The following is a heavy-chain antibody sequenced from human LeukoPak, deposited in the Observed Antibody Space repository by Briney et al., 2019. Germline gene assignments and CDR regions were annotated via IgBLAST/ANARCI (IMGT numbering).Heavy chain of an antibody. D-gene: IGHD3-10*01. Sequence: GASVKVSCKASGYTFTSYAMHWVRQAPGQRLEWMGWINVGNGNTRYSQEFQGRVTMTRDMSTSTVYMELSSLRSEDTAVYYCARGKGTMVRGVHDYWGQGTPVTVSS. V-gene: IGHV1-3*03. CDR2: INVGNGNT. J-gene: IGHJ4*02. CDR1: GYTFTSYA. CDR3: ARGKGTMVRGVHDY.